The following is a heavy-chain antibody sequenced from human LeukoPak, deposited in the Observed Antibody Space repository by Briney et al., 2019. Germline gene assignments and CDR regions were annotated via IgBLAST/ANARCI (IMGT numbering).Heavy chain of an antibody. CDR1: GGSFSGYY. CDR3: ARGSPYGRNWFDP. Sequence: PSETLSLTCAVYGGSFSGYYWSWIRQPPGKGLEWIGEINHSGSTNYNPSLKSRVTISVDTSKNQFSLKLSSVTAANTAVYYCARGSPYGRNWFDPWGQGTLVTVSS. V-gene: IGHV4-34*01. D-gene: IGHD3-10*01. CDR2: INHSGST. J-gene: IGHJ5*02.